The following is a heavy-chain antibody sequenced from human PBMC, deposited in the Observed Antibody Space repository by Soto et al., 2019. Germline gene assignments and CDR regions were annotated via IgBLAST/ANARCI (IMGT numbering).Heavy chain of an antibody. Sequence: PGGSLRLSCAASGFTFSSYWMSWVRQAPGKGLEWVANIKQDGSEKYYVDSVKGRFTISRDNAKNSLYLQMNSLRAEDTAVYYCARARPSDFDWLLMTQTEDGYYFDYWGQGTLVTVSS. V-gene: IGHV3-7*04. J-gene: IGHJ4*02. D-gene: IGHD3-9*01. CDR3: ARARPSDFDWLLMTQTEDGYYFDY. CDR2: IKQDGSEK. CDR1: GFTFSSYW.